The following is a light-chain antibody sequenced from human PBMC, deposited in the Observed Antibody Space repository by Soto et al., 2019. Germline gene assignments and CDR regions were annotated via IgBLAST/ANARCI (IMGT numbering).Light chain of an antibody. V-gene: IGKV3-15*01. CDR3: QQYYDWPWT. J-gene: IGKJ1*01. CDR2: GAS. Sequence: EKVMTQSPGSLSVSPGERAALSCRASQSVGSNLAWYQRKPGQAPRLLIYGASTRATGIPSRFSGSGSGTECTLTISSLQSEDFALYYCQQYYDWPWTFGQGTTVEIK. CDR1: QSVGSN.